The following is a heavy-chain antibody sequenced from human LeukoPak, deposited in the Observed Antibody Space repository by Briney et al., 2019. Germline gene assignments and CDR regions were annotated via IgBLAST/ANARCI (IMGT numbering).Heavy chain of an antibody. D-gene: IGHD5-12*01. Sequence: SETLSLTCTVSGGSISSYYWSWIRQPPGKGLEWIGYIYYSGSTNYNPSLKSRVTISVDTSKNQFSLKLSSVTAADTAVYYCARVSSAYDQGSYLYYFDYWGQGTLVTVPS. CDR2: IYYSGST. J-gene: IGHJ4*02. V-gene: IGHV4-59*01. CDR1: GGSISSYY. CDR3: ARVSSAYDQGSYLYYFDY.